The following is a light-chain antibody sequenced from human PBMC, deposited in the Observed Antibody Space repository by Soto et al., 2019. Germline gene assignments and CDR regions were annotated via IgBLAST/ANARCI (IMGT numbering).Light chain of an antibody. Sequence: DIVMTQSPDSLAVSLGERATINCKSSQSVLYSSNNKNYLAWYQQKPGQPPKLLIYWASTRESGVPDRFSGSGYGTDFTLTISSLQAEDVAVYYCKQYYSTPQTFGQGTKLEIK. J-gene: IGKJ2*01. CDR2: WAS. CDR3: KQYYSTPQT. V-gene: IGKV4-1*01. CDR1: QSVLYSSNNKNY.